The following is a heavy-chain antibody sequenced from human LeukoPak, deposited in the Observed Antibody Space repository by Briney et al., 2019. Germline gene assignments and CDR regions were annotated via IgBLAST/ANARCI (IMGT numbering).Heavy chain of an antibody. V-gene: IGHV3-7*01. D-gene: IGHD6-19*01. Sequence: GGSLRLSCAASEFTFSNYWMSWVRQAPGKGLERVAHTNQDGSKNYYVDSVRGRFTISRDNAKNSLYLQTNSLRAEDTAAYYCATTVAGYPDDYFDYWGQGTLVTVSS. CDR3: ATTVAGYPDDYFDY. J-gene: IGHJ4*02. CDR1: EFTFSNYW. CDR2: TNQDGSKN.